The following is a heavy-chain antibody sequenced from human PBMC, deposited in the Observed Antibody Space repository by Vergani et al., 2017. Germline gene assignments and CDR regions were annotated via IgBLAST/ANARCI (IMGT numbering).Heavy chain of an antibody. Sequence: EVQLVQSGAEVKKPGATMKISCKVSGYTFTDHYVHWVKQAPGKGLEWMGLVDPEDGETIYAEKFKGRVTIAADTSTDTAHLELSSLRSEDTAVYYCAIPQTVTTGGMDVWGQGTTVIVSS. CDR1: GYTFTDHY. V-gene: IGHV1-69-2*01. CDR3: AIPQTVTTGGMDV. J-gene: IGHJ6*02. CDR2: VDPEDGET. D-gene: IGHD4-17*01.